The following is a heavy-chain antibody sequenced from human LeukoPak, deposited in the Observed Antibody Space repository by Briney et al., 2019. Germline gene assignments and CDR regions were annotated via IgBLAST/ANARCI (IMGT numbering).Heavy chain of an antibody. V-gene: IGHV3-23*01. D-gene: IGHD3-3*01. J-gene: IGHJ4*02. Sequence: GGSLRLSCAASGFTFSSYAMSWVRQAPGKGLEWVSAISGSGGSTYYADSVKGRFTISRDNAKNSLYLQMNSLRDEDTAVYYCARDLAFWSGYPSNWGQGTLVTVSS. CDR2: ISGSGGST. CDR3: ARDLAFWSGYPSN. CDR1: GFTFSSYA.